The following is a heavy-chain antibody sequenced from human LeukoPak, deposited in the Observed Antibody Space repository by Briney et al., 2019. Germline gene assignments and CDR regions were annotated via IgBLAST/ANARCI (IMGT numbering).Heavy chain of an antibody. CDR1: GGSISSYY. D-gene: IGHD3-9*01. CDR3: ARDRDFLTGYWGSGGWFDP. V-gene: IGHV4-59*01. CDR2: IYNSGST. Sequence: SETLSLTCNVSGGSISSYYWSWIRQPPGKGLEWIGDIYNSGSTNYNPSLKSRVTISIDTSKNQFSLKLTSVTAADTAVYYCARDRDFLTGYWGSGGWFDPWGQGTLVTVSS. J-gene: IGHJ5*02.